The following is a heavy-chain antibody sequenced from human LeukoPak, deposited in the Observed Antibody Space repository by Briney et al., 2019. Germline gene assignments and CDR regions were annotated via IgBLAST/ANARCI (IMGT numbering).Heavy chain of an antibody. Sequence: PGGSLRLSCAASGFTFSSYAMSWVRQAPGKGLEWVSAISGSGGSTYYADSVKGRFTISRDNSKNTLYLQMNSLRAEDTAVYYCAKDYSPDIVVVPAAIAFDYWGQGTLVTVSS. CDR3: AKDYSPDIVVVPAAIAFDY. CDR1: GFTFSSYA. V-gene: IGHV3-23*01. J-gene: IGHJ4*02. CDR2: ISGSGGST. D-gene: IGHD2-2*02.